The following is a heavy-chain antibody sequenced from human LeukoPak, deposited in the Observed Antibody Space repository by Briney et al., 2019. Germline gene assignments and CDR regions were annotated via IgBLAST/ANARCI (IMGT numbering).Heavy chain of an antibody. CDR1: GFTFSSYS. J-gene: IGHJ4*02. V-gene: IGHV3-21*01. CDR3: ARDKRSMAVFDY. D-gene: IGHD2/OR15-2a*01. Sequence: GGSLRLSCAASGFTFSSYSMNWVRQAPGKGLEWVSSISSSSSYIYYADSVKGRFTISRDNAKNSLYLQMNSLRAEDTAVYYCARDKRSMAVFDYWGQGTLVIVSS. CDR2: ISSSSSYI.